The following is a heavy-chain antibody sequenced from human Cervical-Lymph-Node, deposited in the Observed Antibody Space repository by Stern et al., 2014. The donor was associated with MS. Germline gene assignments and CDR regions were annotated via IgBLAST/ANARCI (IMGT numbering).Heavy chain of an antibody. CDR3: ARQRYFDY. CDR1: GYTFTSYW. V-gene: IGHV5-51*01. Sequence: EVQLVESGPEVKRPGESLKISCQASGYTFTSYWIGWVRQMPGKGLEWIAIIFPGGSDIRYSQSFQGPVTISADKSSSTAYLQWNNRKASDTAIYYCARQRYFDYWGQGTLVTVSS. CDR2: IFPGGSDI. J-gene: IGHJ4*02.